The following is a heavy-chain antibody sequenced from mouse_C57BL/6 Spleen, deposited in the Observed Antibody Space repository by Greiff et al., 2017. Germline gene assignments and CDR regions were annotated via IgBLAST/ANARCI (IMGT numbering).Heavy chain of an antibody. J-gene: IGHJ4*01. CDR1: GYTFTSYW. V-gene: IGHV1-61*01. CDR2: IYPSDSET. Sequence: VQLQQPGAELVRPGSSVKLSCKASGYTFTSYWMDWVKQRPGQGLEWIGNIYPSDSETHYNQKFKDKATLTVDKSSSTAYMQLSSLTSEDSAVYYCARWGTTLVAGDYYAMDDWGQGTSVTVSS. D-gene: IGHD1-1*01. CDR3: ARWGTTLVAGDYYAMDD.